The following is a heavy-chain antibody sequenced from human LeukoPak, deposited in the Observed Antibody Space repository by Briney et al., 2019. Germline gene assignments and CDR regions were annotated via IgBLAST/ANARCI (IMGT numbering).Heavy chain of an antibody. CDR1: GGSFSGYY. J-gene: IGHJ6*03. CDR3: TRGRVWPYYYYYMDV. V-gene: IGHV4-34*01. CDR2: INHSGST. D-gene: IGHD6-13*01. Sequence: SETLSLTCAVYGGSFSGYYWSWIRQPPGKGLEWIGEINHSGSTNYNPSLKSRVTISVDTSKNQFSLKLSSVTAADTAVYYCTRGRVWPYYYYYMDVWGKGTTVTVSS.